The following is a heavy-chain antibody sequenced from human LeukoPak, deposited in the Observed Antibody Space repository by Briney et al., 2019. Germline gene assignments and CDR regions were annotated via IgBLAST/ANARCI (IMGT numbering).Heavy chain of an antibody. CDR2: IHYSGIT. Sequence: PSETLSLTCAVSGASITNSYWSWIRQPPEKGLEYIGYIHYSGITNYNPSLKSRVTISVDTSKNQFSLKLSSVTAADTAVYYCARLHYDSSGYYYFDYWGQGTLVTVSS. CDR1: GASITNSY. CDR3: ARLHYDSSGYYYFDY. V-gene: IGHV4-59*08. J-gene: IGHJ4*02. D-gene: IGHD3-22*01.